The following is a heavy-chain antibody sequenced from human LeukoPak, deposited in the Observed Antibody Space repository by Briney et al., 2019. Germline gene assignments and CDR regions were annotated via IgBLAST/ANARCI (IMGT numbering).Heavy chain of an antibody. CDR3: ARTGNQLLSGYFDY. CDR1: GFTFSDYY. J-gene: IGHJ4*02. D-gene: IGHD2-2*01. V-gene: IGHV3-11*03. Sequence: GSLRLSCAASGFTFSDYYMSWIRQAPGKGLEWVSYISSSSSYTNYADSVKGRFTISRDNAKNSLYLQMNSLRAEDTAVYYCARTGNQLLSGYFDYWGQGTLVTVSS. CDR2: ISSSSSYT.